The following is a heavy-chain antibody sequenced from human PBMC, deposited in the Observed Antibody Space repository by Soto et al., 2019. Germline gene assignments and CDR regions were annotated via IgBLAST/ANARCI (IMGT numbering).Heavy chain of an antibody. J-gene: IGHJ4*01. V-gene: IGHV3-23*01. D-gene: IGHD2-8*01. Sequence: GGSLRLSCAASGFTFDSPYSHGMSWVRQSPGKGPEWISTISSNGANTHYAESVKGRFTISKDASRNTVHLHMNSLRTEDTATYFCVSWVSAHFDYWGHGTPVTVSS. CDR2: ISSNGANT. CDR3: VSWVSAHFDY. CDR1: GFTFDSPYSHG.